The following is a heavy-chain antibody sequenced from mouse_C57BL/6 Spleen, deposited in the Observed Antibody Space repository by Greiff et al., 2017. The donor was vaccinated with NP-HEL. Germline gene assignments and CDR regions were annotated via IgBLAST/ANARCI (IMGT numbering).Heavy chain of an antibody. J-gene: IGHJ4*01. Sequence: EVKLMESEGGLVQPGSSMKLSCTASGFTFSDYYMAWVRQVPEKGLEWVANINYDGSSTYYLDSLKSRFIISRDNAKNILYLQMSSLKSEDTATYYWARDRTTVGNNAMDYWGQGTSVTVSS. CDR2: INYDGSST. CDR1: GFTFSDYY. D-gene: IGHD1-1*01. V-gene: IGHV5-16*01. CDR3: ARDRTTVGNNAMDY.